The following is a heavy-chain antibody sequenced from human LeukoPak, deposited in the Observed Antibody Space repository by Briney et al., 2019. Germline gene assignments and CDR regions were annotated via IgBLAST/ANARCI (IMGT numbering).Heavy chain of an antibody. J-gene: IGHJ1*01. D-gene: IGHD6-19*01. CDR2: IYPGDSDT. CDR3: ARRGIAVAGTPAEYFQH. V-gene: IGHV5-51*01. CDR1: GYSFTNYW. Sequence: GESLKISCKGSGYSFTNYWIGWVRQMPGKGLEWMGIIYPGDSDTRYSPSFQGQVTISADKSISTAYLHWSSLKASDTAMYYCARRGIAVAGTPAEYFQHWGQGTLVTVCS.